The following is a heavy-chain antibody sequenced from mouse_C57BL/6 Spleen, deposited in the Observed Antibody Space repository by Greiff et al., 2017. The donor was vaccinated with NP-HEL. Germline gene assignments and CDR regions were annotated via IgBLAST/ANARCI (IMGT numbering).Heavy chain of an antibody. CDR1: GFNIKDYY. V-gene: IGHV14-2*01. CDR2: IDPEDGET. CDR3: ARSRQLRLHYYAMDY. D-gene: IGHD3-2*02. Sequence: EVKLVESGAELVKPGASVKLSCTASGFNIKDYYMHWVKQRTEQGLEWIGRIDPEDGETKYAPKFQGKATITADTSSNTAYLQLSSLTSEDTAVYYCARSRQLRLHYYAMDYWGQGTSVTVSS. J-gene: IGHJ4*01.